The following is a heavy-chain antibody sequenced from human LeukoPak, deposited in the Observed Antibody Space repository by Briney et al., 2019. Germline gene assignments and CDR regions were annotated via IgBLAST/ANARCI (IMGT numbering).Heavy chain of an antibody. D-gene: IGHD3-22*01. CDR1: GYSFTSYW. CDR2: IYPGDSDT. CDR3: ATPPDYDSSDYYAFDI. J-gene: IGHJ3*02. V-gene: IGHV5-51*01. Sequence: GESLKISCKGSGYSFTSYWIGWVRQMPGEGLEWMGIIYPGDSDTRYSPSFQGQVTISADKSISTAYLRWSSLKASDTAMYYCATPPDYDSSDYYAFDIWGQGTMVTVSS.